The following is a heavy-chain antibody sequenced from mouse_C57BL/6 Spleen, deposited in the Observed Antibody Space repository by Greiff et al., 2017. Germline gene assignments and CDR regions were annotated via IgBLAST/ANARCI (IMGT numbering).Heavy chain of an antibody. Sequence: VKLMESGAELVRPGTSVKVSCKASGYAFTNYLIEWVKQRPGQGLEWIGVINPGSGGTNYNEKFKGKATLTADKSSSTAYMQLSSLTSEDSAVYFCARGLGQPFYFDYWGQGTTLTVSS. D-gene: IGHD3-3*01. CDR3: ARGLGQPFYFDY. CDR1: GYAFTNYL. J-gene: IGHJ2*01. V-gene: IGHV1-54*01. CDR2: INPGSGGT.